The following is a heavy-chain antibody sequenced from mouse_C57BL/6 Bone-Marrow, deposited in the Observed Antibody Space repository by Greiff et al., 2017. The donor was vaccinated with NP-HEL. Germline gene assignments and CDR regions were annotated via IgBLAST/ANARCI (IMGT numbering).Heavy chain of an antibody. CDR2: IGPANGNT. CDR3: ARWRCCRNHPSFAY. V-gene: IGHV14-3*01. Sequence: EVQLVESVAELVRPGASVKLSCTASGFNIKNTYMHWVKQRPEQGLEWIGRIGPANGNTKYAPKFQGKATITADTSSNTAYLQLSSLTSEDTAIYYCARWRCCRNHPSFAYWGQGTLVTVSA. CDR1: GFNIKNTY. J-gene: IGHJ3*01.